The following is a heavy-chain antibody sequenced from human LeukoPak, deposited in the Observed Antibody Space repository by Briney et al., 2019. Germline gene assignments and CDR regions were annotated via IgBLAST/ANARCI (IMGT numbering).Heavy chain of an antibody. CDR1: GYTFTGYY. Sequence: ASVKVSCKASGYTFTGYYMHWVRQAPGQGLEWMGWINPNSGGTNYAQKFQGRVTMTRDTSISTAYMELSRLRSDDTAVYYWAKDSGGGFGELDYWGQGTLVTVSS. CDR2: INPNSGGT. V-gene: IGHV1-2*02. D-gene: IGHD3-10*01. CDR3: AKDSGGGFGELDY. J-gene: IGHJ4*02.